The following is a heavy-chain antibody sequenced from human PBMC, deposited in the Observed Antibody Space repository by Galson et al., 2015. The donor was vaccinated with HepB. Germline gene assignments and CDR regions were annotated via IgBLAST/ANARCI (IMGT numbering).Heavy chain of an antibody. V-gene: IGHV3-23*01. J-gene: IGHJ3*02. CDR1: GFTFSSYA. CDR3: AKDGTYYYDSSGPLDI. CDR2: ISGSGGST. Sequence: SLRLSCAASGFTFSSYAMSWVRQAPGKGLEWVSAISGSGGSTYYADSVKGRFTISRDNSKNTLYLQMNSLRAEDTAVYYCAKDGTYYYDSSGPLDIWGQGTMVTVSS. D-gene: IGHD3-22*01.